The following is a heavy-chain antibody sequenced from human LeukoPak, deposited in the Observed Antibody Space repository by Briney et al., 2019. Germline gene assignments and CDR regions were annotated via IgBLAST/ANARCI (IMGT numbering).Heavy chain of an antibody. CDR2: ISTSGTII. CDR1: GFTFSSSE. Sequence: PGGSLRLSCAASGFTFSSSEMNWVRQAPGKGLEWVSYISTSGTIIYYADSVKGRFSISRDNAKNSLFLQMNGLRDEDTAIYYCARIKTFYYDSSDYYTRAGIDYWGQGTLVTVSS. J-gene: IGHJ4*02. D-gene: IGHD3-22*01. V-gene: IGHV3-48*03. CDR3: ARIKTFYYDSSDYYTRAGIDY.